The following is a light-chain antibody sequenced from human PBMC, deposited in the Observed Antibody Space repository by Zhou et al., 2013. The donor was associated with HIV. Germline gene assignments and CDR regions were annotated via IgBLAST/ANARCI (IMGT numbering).Light chain of an antibody. CDR1: QSVCSN. Sequence: EILMTQSPATLSVSLGDRATLSCRTSQSVCSNVAWYQQKPGQAPRLLMFGASARATGVPARFSGSGSGTEFTLTISSIQSEDFAVYYCQQYNDWPPWTFGQGTQVEIK. CDR2: GAS. CDR3: QQYNDWPPWT. V-gene: IGKV3-15*01. J-gene: IGKJ1*01.